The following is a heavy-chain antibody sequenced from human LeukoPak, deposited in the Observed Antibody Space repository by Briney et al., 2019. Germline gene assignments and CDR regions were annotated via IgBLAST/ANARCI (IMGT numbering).Heavy chain of an antibody. CDR1: GFTFSSYS. CDR2: ISGSGGST. Sequence: PGGSLRLSCAASGFTFSSYSMNWVRQAPGKGLEWVSAISGSGGSTYYADSVKGRFTISRDNSKNTLYLQMNSLRAEDTAVYYCAKDYSSSWYPTLFDYWGQGTLVTVSS. V-gene: IGHV3-23*01. J-gene: IGHJ4*02. D-gene: IGHD6-13*01. CDR3: AKDYSSSWYPTLFDY.